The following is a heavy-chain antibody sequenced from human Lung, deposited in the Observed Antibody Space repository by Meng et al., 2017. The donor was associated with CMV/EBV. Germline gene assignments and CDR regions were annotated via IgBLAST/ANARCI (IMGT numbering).Heavy chain of an antibody. Sequence: QVRLVQSGAEVKKPGASVKVSCKASGYTFTTYAMHWVRQAPGQGLEWMGWFVNYVDTYPAPKFQGRVTMTTDTHTNTAFMELRSLTSDDTAVYCCASGTPGRSYCDYWGQGTLVTVSS. CDR2: FVNYVDT. D-gene: IGHD2-15*01. CDR1: GYTFTTYA. CDR3: ASGTPGRSYCDY. V-gene: IGHV1-3*01. J-gene: IGHJ4*02.